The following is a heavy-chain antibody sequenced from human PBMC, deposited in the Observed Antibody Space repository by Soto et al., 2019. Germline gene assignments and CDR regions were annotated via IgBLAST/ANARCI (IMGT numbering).Heavy chain of an antibody. D-gene: IGHD5-18*01. CDR2: IYYSGST. J-gene: IGHJ5*02. Sequence: SETLSLTCTVSGGSISSYYWSWIRQPPGKGLEWIGYIYYSGSTNYNPSLKSRVTISVDTSKNQFSLKLYSVTAADTAVYYCAGGGYSYDNWFDPSGQATLVTVSS. CDR1: GGSISSYY. V-gene: IGHV4-59*08. CDR3: AGGGYSYDNWFDP.